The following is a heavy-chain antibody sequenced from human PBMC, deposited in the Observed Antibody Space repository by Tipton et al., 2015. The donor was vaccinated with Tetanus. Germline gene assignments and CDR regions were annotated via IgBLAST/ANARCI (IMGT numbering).Heavy chain of an antibody. CDR3: ARDSDTPLVTRGAFDP. V-gene: IGHV3-7*01. J-gene: IGHJ5*02. D-gene: IGHD3-10*01. CDR2: ISPDGSHK. Sequence: LSLTCSVSGASISSYYWNWVRQAPGKGLEFVAKISPDGSHKDYVDSVTGRFSISRDNAKKSVYLQMNSLRADDTAVYYCARDSDTPLVTRGAFDPWGQGTLVTASS. CDR1: GASISSYY.